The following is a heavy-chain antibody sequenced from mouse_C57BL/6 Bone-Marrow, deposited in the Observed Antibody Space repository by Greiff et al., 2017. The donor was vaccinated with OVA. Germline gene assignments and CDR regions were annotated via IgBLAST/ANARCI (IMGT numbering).Heavy chain of an antibody. CDR3: ARERASLSYYDYEDAMDY. J-gene: IGHJ4*01. CDR2: IYPRSGNT. Sequence: QVQLQQSGAELARPGASVKLSCKASGYTFTSYGISWVKQRTGQGLEWIGEIYPRSGNTYYNEKFKGKATLTADKSSSTAYMELRSLTSEDSAVYFCARERASLSYYDYEDAMDYWGQGTSVTVSS. D-gene: IGHD2-4*01. CDR1: GYTFTSYG. V-gene: IGHV1-81*01.